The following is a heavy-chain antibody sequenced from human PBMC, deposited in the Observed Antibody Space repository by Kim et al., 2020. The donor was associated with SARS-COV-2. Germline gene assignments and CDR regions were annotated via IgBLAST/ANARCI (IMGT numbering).Heavy chain of an antibody. Sequence: YAQKFQGRVTITADESTSTAYMELSSLRSEDTAVYYCARGRDHYYYGMDVWGQGTTVTVSS. D-gene: IGHD3-10*01. J-gene: IGHJ6*02. CDR3: ARGRDHYYYGMDV. V-gene: IGHV1-69*01.